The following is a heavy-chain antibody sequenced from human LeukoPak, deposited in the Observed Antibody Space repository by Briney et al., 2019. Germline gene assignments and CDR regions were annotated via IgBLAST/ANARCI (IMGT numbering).Heavy chain of an antibody. Sequence: SETLSLTCAVSGGAITSDNWWTWVRQPPGKGLEWIGEIFHSGSTNYNPSLKGRVTISVDTSKNQFSLKLSSVTTADTAVYHCSSGSGYRIENWGQGTLVTVSS. CDR3: SSGSGYRIEN. V-gene: IGHV4-4*02. CDR1: GGAITSDNW. CDR2: IFHSGST. D-gene: IGHD6-13*01. J-gene: IGHJ4*02.